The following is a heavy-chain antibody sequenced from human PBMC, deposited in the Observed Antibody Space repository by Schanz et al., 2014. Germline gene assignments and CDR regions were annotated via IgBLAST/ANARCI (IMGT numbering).Heavy chain of an antibody. J-gene: IGHJ4*02. V-gene: IGHV3-48*01. CDR1: GFTFSSYS. CDR3: VSSGSYSSYAF. D-gene: IGHD3-10*01. Sequence: EVQLLESGGGLVQPGGSLRLSCAASGFTFSSYSMNWVRQAPGKGLEWVSYISSSSSTRYYADSVKGRFTISRDNAKNSLFLQMNSLRAEDTAVYHCVSSGSYSSYAFWGQGTLVTVSS. CDR2: ISSSSSTR.